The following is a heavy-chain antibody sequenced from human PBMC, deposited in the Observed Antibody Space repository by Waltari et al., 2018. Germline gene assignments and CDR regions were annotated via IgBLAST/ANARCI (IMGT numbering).Heavy chain of an antibody. V-gene: IGHV4-59*13. CDR2: IYYSWAA. CDR3: ARGGSTITFSTRMDV. CDR1: GGSISSYY. J-gene: IGHJ6*04. D-gene: IGHD4-4*01. Sequence: QVQLQESGPGLVKPSETLSLSCNVSGGSISSYYWSWIRQPPGKGLEWIGYIYYSWAAHSHPTLKSLVTISVNTSTKQFFLNVSSVTAADTAVYYCARGGSTITFSTRMDVWGKGTTVTVSS.